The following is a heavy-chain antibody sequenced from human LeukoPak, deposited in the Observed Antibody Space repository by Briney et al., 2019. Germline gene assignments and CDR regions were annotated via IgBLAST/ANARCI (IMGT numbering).Heavy chain of an antibody. Sequence: GGSLRLSCTASGFTFGDYAMSWFRQAPGKGLEWVGFIRSKAYGGTTEYAASVKGRFTISRDDSKSIAYLQMNSLKTEDTAVYYCTREGLWFGESKHFDYWGQGTLVTVSS. CDR1: GFTFGDYA. CDR3: TREGLWFGESKHFDY. J-gene: IGHJ4*02. V-gene: IGHV3-49*03. D-gene: IGHD3-10*01. CDR2: IRSKAYGGTT.